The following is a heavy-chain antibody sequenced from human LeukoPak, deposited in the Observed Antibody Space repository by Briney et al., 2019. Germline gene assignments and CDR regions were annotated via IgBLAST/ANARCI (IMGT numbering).Heavy chain of an antibody. V-gene: IGHV4-31*03. J-gene: IGHJ4*02. CDR1: GGSISSGGYY. D-gene: IGHD3-22*01. CDR2: INYSGST. Sequence: PSETLSLTCTVSGGSISSGGYYWSWIRQHPGKGLEWIGYINYSGSTYYNPSLKSRVTISVDTSKNQFSLKLSSVTAADTAVYYCARVLPYYYDSSGSHDYWGQGTLVTVSS. CDR3: ARVLPYYYDSSGSHDY.